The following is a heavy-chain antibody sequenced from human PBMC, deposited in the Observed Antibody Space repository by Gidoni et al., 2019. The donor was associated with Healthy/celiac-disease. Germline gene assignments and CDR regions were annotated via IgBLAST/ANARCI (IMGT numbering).Heavy chain of an antibody. D-gene: IGHD6-6*01. CDR2: INHRGST. J-gene: IGHJ2*01. CDR1: GGSFSGDY. Sequence: QVQLQQWGAGRVKPSETLSLTCAVDGGSFSGDYWSWIRQPPGKGLEWIGEINHRGSTTYTPSLKSRVTISVDPSKTQFSLKLSSVTAADTAVYYCARGVGTGGQLVREHWYFDLWGRGTLVTVSS. CDR3: ARGVGTGGQLVREHWYFDL. V-gene: IGHV4-34*01.